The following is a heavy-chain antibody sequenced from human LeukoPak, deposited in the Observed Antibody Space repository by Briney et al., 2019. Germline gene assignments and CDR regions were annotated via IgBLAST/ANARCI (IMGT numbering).Heavy chain of an antibody. V-gene: IGHV3-9*01. Sequence: GGSLRLSCAASGFAFDDYAMHWVRQAPGKGLEWVSGISWNSGSIGYADSVKGRFTISRDNAKNSLYLQMNSLRAEDTALYYCAEGGYYYGSGSYYPSPLFDYWGQGTLVTVSP. CDR2: ISWNSGSI. J-gene: IGHJ4*02. CDR3: AEGGYYYGSGSYYPSPLFDY. D-gene: IGHD3-10*01. CDR1: GFAFDDYA.